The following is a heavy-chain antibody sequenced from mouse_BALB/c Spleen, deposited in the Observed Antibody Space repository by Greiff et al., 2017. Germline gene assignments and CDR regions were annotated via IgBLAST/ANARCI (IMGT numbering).Heavy chain of an antibody. CDR1: GFTFSSFG. CDR2: ISSGSSTI. CDR3: ARSLRNYFDY. J-gene: IGHJ2*01. Sequence: EVHLVESGGGLVQPGGSRKLSCAASGFTFSSFGMHWVRQAPEKGLEWVAYISSGSSTIYYADTVKGRFTISRDNPKNTLFLQMTSLRSEDTAMYYCARSLRNYFDYWGQGTTLTVSS. V-gene: IGHV5-17*02.